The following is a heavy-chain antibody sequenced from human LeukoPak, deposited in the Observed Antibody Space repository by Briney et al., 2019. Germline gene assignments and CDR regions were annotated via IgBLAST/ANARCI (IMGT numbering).Heavy chain of an antibody. D-gene: IGHD5-18*01. Sequence: ASVKVSCKASGYTFTDYYLHWVRQAPGQGLEWMGWISAYNGNTNYAQKLQGRITMTTDTSTSTAYMELRSLRSDDTAVYYCARARDTAMADFDYWGQGTLVTVSS. V-gene: IGHV1-18*04. CDR3: ARARDTAMADFDY. J-gene: IGHJ4*02. CDR1: GYTFTDYY. CDR2: ISAYNGNT.